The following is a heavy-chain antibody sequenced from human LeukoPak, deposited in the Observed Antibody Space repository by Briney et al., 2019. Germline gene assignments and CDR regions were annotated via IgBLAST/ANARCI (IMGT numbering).Heavy chain of an antibody. CDR2: IRNDRIT. CDR1: GLTFSDAW. CDR3: TWVATIFTVDY. J-gene: IGHJ4*02. Sequence: GESLRLSCVLSGLTFSDAWMSWVRQAPGKGLEWVGRIRNDRITDYAAPVQGRFSISRDNSKNTFYLQMNSLGTEDTGMYFCTWVATIFTVDYWGQGTLVTVSS. V-gene: IGHV3-15*01. D-gene: IGHD5-12*01.